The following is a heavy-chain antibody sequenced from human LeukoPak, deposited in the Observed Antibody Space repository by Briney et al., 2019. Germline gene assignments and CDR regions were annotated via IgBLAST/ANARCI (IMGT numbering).Heavy chain of an antibody. J-gene: IGHJ6*03. D-gene: IGHD4-17*01. Sequence: PGGSLRLSCAASGFTVSSNYMSWVRQAPGKGLEWGSVIYSGGSTYYADSVKSRFTISRDNSKNTLYLQMNSLRAEDTAVYYCARSYGDGRLYYMDVWGKGTTVTVSS. CDR2: IYSGGST. CDR3: ARSYGDGRLYYMDV. V-gene: IGHV3-53*01. CDR1: GFTVSSNY.